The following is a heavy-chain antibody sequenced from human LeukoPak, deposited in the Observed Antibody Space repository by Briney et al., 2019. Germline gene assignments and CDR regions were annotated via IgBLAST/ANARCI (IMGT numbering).Heavy chain of an antibody. V-gene: IGHV1-69*06. CDR2: IIPIFGTA. CDR3: ARHRDYGGGGYNWFDP. Sequence: SVKVSCKASGGTFSSYAISWVRQAPGQGLEWMGGIIPIFGTANYAQKFQGRVTITADKSTSTAYMELSSLRSEDTAVYYCARHRDYGGGGYNWFDPWGQGTLVTVSS. D-gene: IGHD4-23*01. J-gene: IGHJ5*02. CDR1: GGTFSSYA.